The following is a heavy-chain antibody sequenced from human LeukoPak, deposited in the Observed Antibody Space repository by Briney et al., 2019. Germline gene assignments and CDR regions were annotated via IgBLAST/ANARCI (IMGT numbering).Heavy chain of an antibody. CDR2: ISSSSSYI. D-gene: IGHD3-3*01. V-gene: IGHV3-21*01. CDR3: ARDLTPPTIFGVVIPYYFDY. CDR1: GFTFSSYS. J-gene: IGHJ4*02. Sequence: GGSLRLSCAASGFTFSSYSMNWVRQAPGKGLEWVSSISSSSSYIYYADSVKGRFTISRDNAKNSLYLQMNSLRDEDTAVYYCARDLTPPTIFGVVIPYYFDYWGQGTLVTVSS.